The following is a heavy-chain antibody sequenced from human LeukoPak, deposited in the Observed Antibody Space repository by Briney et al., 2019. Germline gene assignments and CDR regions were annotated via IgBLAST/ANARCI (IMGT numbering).Heavy chain of an antibody. CDR3: ARPPYRYGYILDY. V-gene: IGHV1-2*02. CDR1: GYTFTGHY. J-gene: IGHJ4*02. CDR2: IKPDSGAT. D-gene: IGHD5-18*01. Sequence: AASVKVSCKASGYTFTGHYIHWVRQAPGQGLEWIGWIKPDSGATNYAQKFQGRVTMTRDTSISTAQMELNRLTSDDTAVYYCARPPYRYGYILDYWGQGTLVTVSS.